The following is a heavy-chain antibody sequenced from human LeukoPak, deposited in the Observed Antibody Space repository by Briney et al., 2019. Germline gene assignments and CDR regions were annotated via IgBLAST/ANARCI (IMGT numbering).Heavy chain of an antibody. CDR2: INPNSGGT. D-gene: IGHD3-22*01. CDR3: AIYYYSSGYYYGGNYFDD. J-gene: IGHJ4*02. V-gene: IGHV1-2*02. Sequence: ASVKVSCKASGYSFTGYYMHWVRQAPGQGLEWMGWINPNSGGTNYAQKFQGRVTMTRDTSISTAYMELSRLRSDDTAVYYCAIYYYSSGYYYGGNYFDDWGQGTLVTVSS. CDR1: GYSFTGYY.